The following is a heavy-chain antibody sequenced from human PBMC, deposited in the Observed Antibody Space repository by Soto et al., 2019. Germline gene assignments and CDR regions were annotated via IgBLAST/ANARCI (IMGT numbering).Heavy chain of an antibody. CDR1: GFTFSSYW. V-gene: IGHV3-74*01. CDR2: INSDGSTT. Sequence: GGSLRLSCAASGFTFSSYWMHWVRQAPGKGLVWVSRINSDGSTTSYADSVKGRFTISRDNAKNTLYLQMNSLRAEDTAVYYCARIAAAGTHFDYWGQGTLVTVSS. CDR3: ARIAAAGTHFDY. J-gene: IGHJ4*02. D-gene: IGHD6-13*01.